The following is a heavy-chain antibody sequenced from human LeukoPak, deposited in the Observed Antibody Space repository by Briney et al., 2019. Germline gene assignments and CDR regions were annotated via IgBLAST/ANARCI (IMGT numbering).Heavy chain of an antibody. V-gene: IGHV1-69*01. CDR3: SRDGGSSGLYFCVY. J-gene: IGHJ4*02. D-gene: IGHD6-19*01. CDR1: GGTFSSYA. Sequence: GSSVKLSCKASGGTFSSYAISWVRKAPGQGLEWMGGIIPIFGTANYAQKFQGRVTITAEESTSTAYMEMSSLRSEATAVYYWSRDGGSSGLYFCVYWGQGTLVTVSS. CDR2: IIPIFGTA.